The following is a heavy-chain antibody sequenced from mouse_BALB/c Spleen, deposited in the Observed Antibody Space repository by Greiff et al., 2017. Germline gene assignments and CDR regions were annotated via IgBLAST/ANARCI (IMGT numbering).Heavy chain of an antibody. CDR3: ARAFGRGYWYFDV. V-gene: IGHV7-3*02. CDR1: GFTFTDYY. J-gene: IGHJ1*01. Sequence: EVKLMESGGGLVQPGGSLRLSCATSGFTFTDYYMSWVRQPPGKALEWLGFIRNKANGYTTEYSASVKGRFTISRDNSQSILYLQMNTLRAEDSATYYCARAFGRGYWYFDVWGAGTTVTVSS. CDR2: IRNKANGYTT.